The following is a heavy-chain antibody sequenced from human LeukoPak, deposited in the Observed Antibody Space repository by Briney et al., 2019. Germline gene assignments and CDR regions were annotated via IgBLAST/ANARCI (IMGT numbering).Heavy chain of an antibody. D-gene: IGHD4-17*01. J-gene: IGHJ4*02. V-gene: IGHV3-23*01. CDR3: AKDERDYGDLFDY. CDR1: GFTFSSYA. Sequence: PGGSLRLSCAASGFTFSSYAMSWVRQAPGKGLEWVSAISGSGGSTYYADSVKGRLTISRDNSKYTLYLQMNSLRAEDTAVYYCAKDERDYGDLFDYWGQGTLVTVSS. CDR2: ISGSGGST.